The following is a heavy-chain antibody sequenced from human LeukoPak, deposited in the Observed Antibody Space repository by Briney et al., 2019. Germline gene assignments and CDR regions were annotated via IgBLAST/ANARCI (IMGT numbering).Heavy chain of an antibody. V-gene: IGHV4-59*12. J-gene: IGHJ4*02. CDR3: AREDYYYGSGPPY. D-gene: IGHD3-10*01. Sequence: SETLSLTCTVSGGSISSYYWSWIRQPPGKGLEWIGYIYYSGSTNYNPSLKSRVTISVDTSKNQFSLKLSSVTAADTAVYYCAREDYYYGSGPPYWGQGTLVTVSS. CDR1: GGSISSYY. CDR2: IYYSGST.